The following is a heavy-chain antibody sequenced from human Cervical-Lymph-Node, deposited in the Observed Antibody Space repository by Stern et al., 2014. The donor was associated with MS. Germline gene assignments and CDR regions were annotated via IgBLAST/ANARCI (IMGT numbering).Heavy chain of an antibody. CDR2: ISSSSNYI. V-gene: IGHV3-21*01. CDR3: ARPIIAVAGPFDY. J-gene: IGHJ4*02. D-gene: IGHD6-19*01. CDR1: GFTFNTYS. Sequence: EVQLVESGGGLVKPGGSLRLSCAVSGFTFNTYSMNWVRQAPGKGLEWVSSISSSSNYISYADSVKGRFTISRDNAKNSLYLQMNSLRAEDTAVYYCARPIIAVAGPFDYWGQGTLVTVSS.